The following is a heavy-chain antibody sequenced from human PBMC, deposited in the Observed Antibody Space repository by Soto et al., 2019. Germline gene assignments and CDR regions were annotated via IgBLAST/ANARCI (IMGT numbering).Heavy chain of an antibody. CDR2: IYWNDDH. CDR1: GFSLSTSGVG. CDR3: AHLRSGYSAYELDFDY. V-gene: IGHV2-5*01. D-gene: IGHD5-12*01. J-gene: IGHJ4*02. Sequence: QITLKESGPTLVKPTQTLTLTCTFSGFSLSTSGVGVGWIRQPPGKALEWLALIYWNDDHRYSPSLKSRLTMTKETSKDQVVLRMTNMDPVDTAKYYCAHLRSGYSAYELDFDYWGQGTLVTVSS.